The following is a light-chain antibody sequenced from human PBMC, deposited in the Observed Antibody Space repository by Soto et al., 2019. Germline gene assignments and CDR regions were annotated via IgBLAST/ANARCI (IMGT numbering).Light chain of an antibody. CDR3: QHYNNWYT. Sequence: EIVMTQSPATLSVSPGARATLSCRASQSVSTNLAWYQQKPGQAPRLLLYGASTRATGIPARFSGSGSGTEFTLTISSLQSEDCAVYYCQHYNNWYTLGQGTKVDIK. CDR1: QSVSTN. V-gene: IGKV3-15*01. J-gene: IGKJ2*01. CDR2: GAS.